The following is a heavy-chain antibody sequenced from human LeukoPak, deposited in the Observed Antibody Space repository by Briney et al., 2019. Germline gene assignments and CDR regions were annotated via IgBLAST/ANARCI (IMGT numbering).Heavy chain of an antibody. D-gene: IGHD5-18*01. CDR2: INPNSGGT. CDR3: ARGRHVDTGGKNNDY. CDR1: GYTFTGYY. Sequence: ASVKVSCKASGYTFTGYYMRWVRQAPGQGLEWMGWINPNSGGTNYAQKFQGRVTMTRDTSISTAYMELSRLRSDDTAVYYCARGRHVDTGGKNNDYWGQGTLVTVSS. J-gene: IGHJ4*02. V-gene: IGHV1-2*02.